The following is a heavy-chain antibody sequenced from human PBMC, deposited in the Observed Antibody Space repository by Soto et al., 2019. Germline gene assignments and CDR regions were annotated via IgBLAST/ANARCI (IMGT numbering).Heavy chain of an antibody. Sequence: QVQLVESGGGVVQPGTSLRLSCAASGFTSSSFGIHWVRQAPGKGLEWLAVISSDGNNQYYADSVKGRFTISRDNSKKTLYVPVYGLRAEHMAVYFCCKERGVLDAFDICGLGTMVPVS. CDR3: CKERGVLDAFDI. CDR2: ISSDGNNQ. CDR1: GFTSSSFG. D-gene: IGHD3-10*01. J-gene: IGHJ3*02. V-gene: IGHV3-30*18.